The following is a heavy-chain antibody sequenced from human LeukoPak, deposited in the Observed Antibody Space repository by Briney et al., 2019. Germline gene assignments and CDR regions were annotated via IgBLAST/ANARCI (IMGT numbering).Heavy chain of an antibody. CDR2: IYYTGNT. D-gene: IGHD3-22*01. V-gene: IGHV4-59*01. J-gene: IGHJ4*02. CDR1: GGAISYYY. CDR3: ARVSGGYYDSSGSLDY. Sequence: SETLSLTCTVSGGAISYYYWNWIRQPPGKGLEWIGYIYYTGNTNYNPSLKSRVTISVDTSKNQFSLKLSSVTTADTAVYYCARVSGGYYDSSGSLDYWGQGTLVTVSS.